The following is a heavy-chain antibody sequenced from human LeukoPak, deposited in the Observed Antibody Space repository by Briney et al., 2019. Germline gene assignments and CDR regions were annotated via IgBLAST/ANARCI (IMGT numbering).Heavy chain of an antibody. D-gene: IGHD4-17*01. CDR3: AREGYGDYPHYYYGMDA. J-gene: IGHJ6*02. CDR1: GYTFTGYY. Sequence: ASAKVSCKASGYTFTGYYMHWVRQAPGQGLEWMGWINPNSGGTNYAQKFQGRVTMTRDTSISTAYMELSRLRSDDTAVYYCAREGYGDYPHYYYGMDAWGQGTTVTVSS. CDR2: INPNSGGT. V-gene: IGHV1-2*02.